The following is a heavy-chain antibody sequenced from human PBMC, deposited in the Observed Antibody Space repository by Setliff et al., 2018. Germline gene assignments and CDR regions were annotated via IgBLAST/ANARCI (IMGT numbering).Heavy chain of an antibody. D-gene: IGHD3-10*01. J-gene: IGHJ4*02. Sequence: GGSLRLSCTASGFNLGAYVMHWVRQAPGKGLEWVAIMSYDTTKEYYADSVKGRFTISRDNAKNSLYLQMNSLRVEDTAVYYCFGAGTCSYWAQGTLVTVSS. CDR1: GFNLGAYV. CDR3: FGAGTCSY. CDR2: MSYDTTKE. V-gene: IGHV3-30*04.